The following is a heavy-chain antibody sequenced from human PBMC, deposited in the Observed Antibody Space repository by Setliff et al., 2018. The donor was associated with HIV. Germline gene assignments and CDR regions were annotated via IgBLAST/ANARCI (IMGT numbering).Heavy chain of an antibody. CDR3: ARGWEGGMDY. CDR2: INPSGGST. V-gene: IGHV1-46*01. CDR1: GYTFTRYF. D-gene: IGHD1-26*01. Sequence: ASVKVSCKASGYTFTRYFMHCVRQAPGQGLEWLGMINPSGGSTWYAQKFQGRVTMTRDTSTNTLYMELSSLRSEDTAVYYCARGWEGGMDYWGQGTLVTVSS. J-gene: IGHJ4*02.